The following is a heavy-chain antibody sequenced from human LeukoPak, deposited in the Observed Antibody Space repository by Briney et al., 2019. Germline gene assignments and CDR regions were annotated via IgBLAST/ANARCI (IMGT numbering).Heavy chain of an antibody. Sequence: PSQTLSLTCTVSSGSISSGGYYWNWIRQHPGKGLEWIGYIYYSGSTYYNPSLKSRVTMSVDTSNNQFSLKLSSVTAADTAVYYCARAPIPDYFFDYWGQGTLVTVSS. CDR2: IYYSGST. V-gene: IGHV4-31*03. D-gene: IGHD2-21*02. CDR3: ARAPIPDYFFDY. CDR1: SGSISSGGYY. J-gene: IGHJ4*02.